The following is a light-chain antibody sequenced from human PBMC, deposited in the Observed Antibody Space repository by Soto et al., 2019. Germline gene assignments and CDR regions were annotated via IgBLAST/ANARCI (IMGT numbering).Light chain of an antibody. Sequence: IVLTQSPGTLSLSPGERATLSCRASQSVSSSYLAWYQQKPGQAPRLLIYGASSRATGIPDRLSGSGSGTEFTLTISRLEPEDFAVYYCQQYGSSGTFGQGTKVDIK. CDR1: QSVSSSY. CDR2: GAS. CDR3: QQYGSSGT. V-gene: IGKV3-20*01. J-gene: IGKJ1*01.